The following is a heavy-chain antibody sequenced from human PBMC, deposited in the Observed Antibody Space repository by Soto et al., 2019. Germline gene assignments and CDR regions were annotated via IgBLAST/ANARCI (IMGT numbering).Heavy chain of an antibody. V-gene: IGHV4-39*02. CDR2: IYYDGST. CDR1: GGSITTSSYN. Sequence: QLQLQESGPGLVKPSETLSLTCSVSGGSITTSSYNWDWIRQPPGKGLEWIGTIYYDGSTSYNPSLKSQVTISVNTPTKHFALKVNTVPATATAVKYCARLYGTAFDVWGRGTVVTVSS. J-gene: IGHJ3*01. D-gene: IGHD1-1*01. CDR3: ARLYGTAFDV.